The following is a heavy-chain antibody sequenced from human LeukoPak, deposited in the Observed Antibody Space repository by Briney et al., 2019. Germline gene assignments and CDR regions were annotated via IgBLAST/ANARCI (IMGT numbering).Heavy chain of an antibody. D-gene: IGHD6-19*01. CDR1: GFIVSSNY. Sequence: GGSLRLSCAASGFIVSSNYMSWVRQAPGKGLEWVSVIYSGGSTYYSDSVKGRFTISRDSSKNTLYLQMNSLRVEDTAVYYCARLAGGSSGWYSYFDYWGQGTLVTVSS. CDR3: ARLAGGSSGWYSYFDY. CDR2: IYSGGST. V-gene: IGHV3-53*01. J-gene: IGHJ4*02.